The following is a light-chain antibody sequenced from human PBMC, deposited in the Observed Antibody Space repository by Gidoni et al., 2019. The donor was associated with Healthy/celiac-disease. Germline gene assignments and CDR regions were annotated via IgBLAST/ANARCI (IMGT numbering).Light chain of an antibody. CDR2: GAS. CDR3: QQYGSSWT. CDR1: QSVSSSY. J-gene: IGKJ1*01. Sequence: IVLTQSPGTLSFSPGERATLSCRASQSVSSSYLAWYQQKPGQAPRLLIYGASSRATGIPDRFSGSGSGTDFTLTISRLEPEDFAVYYCQQYGSSWTFXXXTKVEIK. V-gene: IGKV3-20*01.